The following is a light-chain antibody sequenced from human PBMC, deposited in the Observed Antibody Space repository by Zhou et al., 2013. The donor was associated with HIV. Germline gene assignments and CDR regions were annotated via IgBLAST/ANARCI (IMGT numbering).Light chain of an antibody. V-gene: IGKV3-20*01. CDR2: GAS. CDR3: QHYGVSPYT. J-gene: IGKJ2*01. Sequence: ENVLTQSPGTLSLFPGERVTLSCRASQSVAGNQLAWYQQRPGQAPRLLIYGASSRAPGIPDRFSGSGSGTDFTLTISTLEPEDFAVYYCQHYGVSPYTFGPGTKLEI. CDR1: QSVAGNQ.